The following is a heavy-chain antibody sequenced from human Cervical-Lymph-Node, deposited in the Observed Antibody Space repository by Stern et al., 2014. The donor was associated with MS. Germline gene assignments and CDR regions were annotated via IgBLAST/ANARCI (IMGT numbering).Heavy chain of an antibody. CDR1: GYRFSTFY. J-gene: IGHJ4*02. CDR2: IDPGMRAT. CDR3: ARIYCSGDECYHSFDT. V-gene: IGHV1-2*06. Sequence: QMQLVQSGAEVKKPGASVKVSCKASGYRFSTFYLHWLRQAPGQGLQWIGRIDPGMRATTSAQAFQVRLTMTRDCSITTAYLDLMGLRSDDRAVYYCARIYCSGDECYHSFDTWGQGTLVTVSS. D-gene: IGHD3-10*01.